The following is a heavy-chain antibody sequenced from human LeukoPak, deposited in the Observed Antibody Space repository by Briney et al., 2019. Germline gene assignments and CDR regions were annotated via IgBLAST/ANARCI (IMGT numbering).Heavy chain of an antibody. D-gene: IGHD3-16*01. Sequence: SETLSLTCTVSGGSISSYYWSWIRQPPGKGLEWIGYIYYSGSTNYNPSLKSRVTISVDTSKNQFSLKLSSVTAADTAVYYCAIRGGVWYFDYWGQGTLVTVSS. CDR2: IYYSGST. V-gene: IGHV4-59*12. CDR1: GGSISSYY. CDR3: AIRGGVWYFDY. J-gene: IGHJ4*02.